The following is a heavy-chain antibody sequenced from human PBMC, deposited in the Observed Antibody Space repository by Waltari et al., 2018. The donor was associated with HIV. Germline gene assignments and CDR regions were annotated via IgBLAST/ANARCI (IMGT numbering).Heavy chain of an antibody. V-gene: IGHV3-21*01. Sequence: EVQLVESGGGLVKPGGSLRLSCVASGFTFNSYSMNWAPPAPGKGLEWVSSISSSSSYIYYADSVKGRFTISRDNAKNSLYLQMNSLRAEDTAVYYCAGDTAHYVLLWSRSAFDIWGQGTMVTVSS. CDR3: AGDTAHYVLLWSRSAFDI. CDR2: ISSSSSYI. CDR1: GFTFNSYS. J-gene: IGHJ3*02. D-gene: IGHD3-10*01.